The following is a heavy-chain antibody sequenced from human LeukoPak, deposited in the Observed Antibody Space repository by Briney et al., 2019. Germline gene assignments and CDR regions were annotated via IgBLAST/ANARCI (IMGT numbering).Heavy chain of an antibody. CDR1: GFTFSNYG. D-gene: IGHD6-19*01. Sequence: GGSLRLSCAASGFTFSNYGMSWVRQAPGKGLQWVSLISGSGDIAYYADSVKSRFTISRDNSKNTLYLQMNSLRAEDTAVYYCAKDGYSSAWNFDPWGQGTLVTVSS. V-gene: IGHV3-23*01. CDR2: ISGSGDIA. CDR3: AKDGYSSAWNFDP. J-gene: IGHJ5*02.